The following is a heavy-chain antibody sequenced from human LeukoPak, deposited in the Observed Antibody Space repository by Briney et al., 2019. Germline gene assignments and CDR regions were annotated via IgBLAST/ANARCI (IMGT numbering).Heavy chain of an antibody. CDR3: ASLMTTVTYDVFDI. CDR2: IYHSGST. D-gene: IGHD4-17*01. V-gene: IGHV4-38-2*01. Sequence: PSETLSLTCAVSGYSISSGYYWGWIRQPPGKGLEWIGSIYHSGSTYYNPSLKSRVTISVDTSKNQFSLRLRSVTAADTAVYYCASLMTTVTYDVFDIWGQGTIVTVSS. J-gene: IGHJ3*02. CDR1: GYSISSGYY.